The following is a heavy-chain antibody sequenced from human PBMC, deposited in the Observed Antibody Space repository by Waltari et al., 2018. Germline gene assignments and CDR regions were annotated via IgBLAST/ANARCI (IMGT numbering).Heavy chain of an antibody. CDR2: IIPIFGRA. D-gene: IGHD4-4*01. Sequence: QVQLVQSGAEVKKPGSSVKVSCKASGGTFSSYAISWVRQAPGQGLEWMGGIIPIFGRANYAQKFQGRVTITADESTSTAYMELSSLRSEDTAVYYCAREGDYSLDYYYYGMDVWGQGTTVTVSS. J-gene: IGHJ6*02. V-gene: IGHV1-69*01. CDR1: GGTFSSYA. CDR3: AREGDYSLDYYYYGMDV.